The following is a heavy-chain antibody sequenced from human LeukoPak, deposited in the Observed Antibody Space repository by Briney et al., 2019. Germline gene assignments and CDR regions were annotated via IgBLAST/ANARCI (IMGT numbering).Heavy chain of an antibody. CDR3: ARDYCSGGSCYSGLDY. Sequence: GRSLRLSCAASGFTFNTYGMNWVRQAPGKGLEWVAIIWYDGSDKYYAESVKGRFTISRDNAKNSLYLQMNSLRAEDTAVYYCARDYCSGGSCYSGLDYWGQGTLVTVSS. CDR1: GFTFNTYG. D-gene: IGHD2-15*01. J-gene: IGHJ4*02. CDR2: IWYDGSDK. V-gene: IGHV3-33*01.